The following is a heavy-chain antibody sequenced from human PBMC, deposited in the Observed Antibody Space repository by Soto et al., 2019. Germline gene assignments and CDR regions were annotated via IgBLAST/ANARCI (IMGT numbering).Heavy chain of an antibody. J-gene: IGHJ6*02. Sequence: ASVKVSCKASGYTFTGYYMHWVRQAPGQGLEWMGWINPNSGGTNYAQKFQGWVTMTRDTSISTAYMELSRLRSDDTAVYYCARESFRDIVVVPAAMSLDRYYYYGMDVWGQGTTVTVSS. D-gene: IGHD2-2*01. CDR2: INPNSGGT. CDR3: ARESFRDIVVVPAAMSLDRYYYYGMDV. CDR1: GYTFTGYY. V-gene: IGHV1-2*04.